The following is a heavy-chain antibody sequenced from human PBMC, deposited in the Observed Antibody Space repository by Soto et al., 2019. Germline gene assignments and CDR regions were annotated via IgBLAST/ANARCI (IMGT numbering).Heavy chain of an antibody. CDR2: ISYDGSNK. CDR1: GFTFSSYG. CDR3: AKSPSSSWYYYYGMDV. V-gene: IGHV3-30*18. D-gene: IGHD6-13*01. Sequence: QVQLVESGGGVVQPGRSLRLSCAASGFTFSSYGMHWVRQAPGKGLEWVADISYDGSNKYYADSVKGRFTISRDNSKNTLYLQMNSLRAEDTAVYYCAKSPSSSWYYYYGMDVWGQGTTVTVSS. J-gene: IGHJ6*02.